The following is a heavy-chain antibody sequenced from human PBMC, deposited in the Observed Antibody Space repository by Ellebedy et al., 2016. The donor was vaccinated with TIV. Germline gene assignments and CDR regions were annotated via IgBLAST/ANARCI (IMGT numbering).Heavy chain of an antibody. D-gene: IGHD3-3*01. Sequence: GGSLRLXCATSGFTFSNYGMNWVRQAPGKGLEWVSSISSSSSYIYYADSVKGRFTISRDNAKNSLYLQMNSLRAEDTAIYYCARLPFGVLVYYYYMDVWGKGTTVTVSS. V-gene: IGHV3-21*01. CDR2: ISSSSSYI. CDR1: GFTFSNYG. CDR3: ARLPFGVLVYYYYMDV. J-gene: IGHJ6*03.